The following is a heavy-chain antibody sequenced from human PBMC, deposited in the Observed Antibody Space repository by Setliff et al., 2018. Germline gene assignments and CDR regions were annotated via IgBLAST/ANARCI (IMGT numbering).Heavy chain of an antibody. Sequence: PGGSLRLSCADSGFTFSSYSMNWVRQAPGKGLEWVSSISSSSSYIYYADSVKGRFTISRDNAKNSLYLQMNSLRAEDTAVYYCARRPPNGFGEFGNAFDIWGQGTMVTVSS. V-gene: IGHV3-21*01. J-gene: IGHJ3*02. CDR2: ISSSSSYI. CDR3: ARRPPNGFGEFGNAFDI. D-gene: IGHD3-10*01. CDR1: GFTFSSYS.